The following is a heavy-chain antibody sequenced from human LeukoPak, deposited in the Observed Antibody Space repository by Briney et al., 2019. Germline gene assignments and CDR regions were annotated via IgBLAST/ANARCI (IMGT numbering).Heavy chain of an antibody. CDR1: RLTLNHYD. Sequence: GGSLSLSCTDPRLTLNHYDMSWVRQAPGKGLEWVSAISGIDGGTTYADSVKDRFTTSRDNSKNMVYLQMNSLEVDDTAIYYCAKKRGPTTVTTWNFDVWGQGTLVTVSS. V-gene: IGHV3-23*01. CDR3: AKKRGPTTVTTWNFDV. D-gene: IGHD4-17*01. CDR2: ISGIDGGT. J-gene: IGHJ3*01.